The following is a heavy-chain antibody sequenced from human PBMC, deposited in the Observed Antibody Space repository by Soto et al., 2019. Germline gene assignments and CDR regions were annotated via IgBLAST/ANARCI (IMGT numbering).Heavy chain of an antibody. V-gene: IGHV4-34*01. CDR1: GGSFSGHS. Sequence: SETLSLTCAVYGGSFSGHSWTWMRQSPGKGLEWIGDINHSGRVNYSPSLKSRVTISLDTSKNQFSLTLSAVTAADTAMYYCSTRAYDTNGYYRFDPWGQGTLVTVSS. D-gene: IGHD3-22*01. CDR2: INHSGRV. CDR3: STRAYDTNGYYRFDP. J-gene: IGHJ5*01.